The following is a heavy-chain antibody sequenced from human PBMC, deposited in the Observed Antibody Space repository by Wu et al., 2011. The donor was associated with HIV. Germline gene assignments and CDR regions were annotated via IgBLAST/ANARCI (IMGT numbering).Heavy chain of an antibody. CDR2: IGAYDGDT. Sequence: QVQLVQSGAEVRKPGASVKVSCKASGYTFTSYGYSWVRQAPGQGLEWMGWIGAYDGDTNYAQKLQGRVTMTTDTSTSTAYMELRSLRSDDTAVYYCARDGSSAQLDLYYNHMDVWGKGTTVTVSS. J-gene: IGHJ6*03. CDR3: ARDGSSAQLDLYYNHMDV. CDR1: GYTFTSYG. V-gene: IGHV1-18*01. D-gene: IGHD6-6*01.